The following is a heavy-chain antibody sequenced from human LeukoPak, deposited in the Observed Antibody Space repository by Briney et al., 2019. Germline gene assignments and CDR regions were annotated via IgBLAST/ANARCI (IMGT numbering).Heavy chain of an antibody. CDR1: GYTFTSYG. CDR2: ISPYNGNT. J-gene: IGHJ6*02. V-gene: IGHV1-18*01. Sequence: APVKVSCKASGYTFTSYGITWVRQAPGQGLEWMGWISPYNGNTNYAQKVQGRVTMTTDTSTSTAYMELRSLRSDDTAVYYCVRGGVHCSSISCYSMDVWGQGTTVTVSS. D-gene: IGHD2-2*01. CDR3: VRGGVHCSSISCYSMDV.